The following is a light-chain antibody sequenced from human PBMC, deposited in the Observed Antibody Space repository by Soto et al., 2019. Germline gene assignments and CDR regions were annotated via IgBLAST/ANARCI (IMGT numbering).Light chain of an antibody. V-gene: IGKV1-9*01. CDR2: AAS. CDR3: QQLNSYPLT. J-gene: IGKJ4*01. CDR1: RGINRY. Sequence: DIQMTQSPSFLPASVGDRVTITCQASRGINRYLAWYQQKAGKAPKVLIYAASTLHSGVPSRFSGSGSGTEFTLTISSLQPEDFATYYCQQLNSYPLTFGGGTKVDIK.